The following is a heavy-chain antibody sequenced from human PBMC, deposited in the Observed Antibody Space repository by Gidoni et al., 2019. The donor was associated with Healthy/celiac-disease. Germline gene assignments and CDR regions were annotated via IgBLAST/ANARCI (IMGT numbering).Heavy chain of an antibody. Sequence: QVQLVESGGGVVQTGRSLRLSCAPSGFTFRSYAMHWVRQAPGKGLEWVAVISYDGSNKYYADSVKGRFTISRDNSKNTLYLQMNSLRAEDTAVYYCARDPADVTGIVGATLAEYWYFDLWGRGTLVTVSS. V-gene: IGHV3-30*04. CDR2: ISYDGSNK. D-gene: IGHD1-26*01. CDR1: GFTFRSYA. J-gene: IGHJ2*01. CDR3: ARDPADVTGIVGATLAEYWYFDL.